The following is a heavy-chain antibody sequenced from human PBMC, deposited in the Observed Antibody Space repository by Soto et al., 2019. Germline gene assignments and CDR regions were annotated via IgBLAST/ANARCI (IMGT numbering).Heavy chain of an antibody. CDR1: GGSISSGGYY. Sequence: QVQLQESGPGLVKPSQTLSLTCTVSGGSISSGGYYWSWIRQHPGKGLEWIGYIYYSGSTYYNPSLKSRVTISVDTSKNQYSLKLSSVTAADTAVYYCASRGYSYGFSLGMDVWGQGTTVTVSS. CDR3: ASRGYSYGFSLGMDV. V-gene: IGHV4-31*03. J-gene: IGHJ6*02. D-gene: IGHD5-18*01. CDR2: IYYSGST.